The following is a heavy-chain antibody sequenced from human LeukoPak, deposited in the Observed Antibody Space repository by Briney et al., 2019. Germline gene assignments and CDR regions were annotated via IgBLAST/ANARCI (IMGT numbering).Heavy chain of an antibody. Sequence: GSVKVSCKASGYTFTSYGISWVRQAPGQGLEWMGWISAYNGNTNYAQKLQGRVTMTTDTSTSTAYMELRSLRSDDTAVYYCARLGGYCSSTSCPNWFDPWGQGTLVTVSS. CDR1: GYTFTSYG. CDR3: ARLGGYCSSTSCPNWFDP. CDR2: ISAYNGNT. J-gene: IGHJ5*02. V-gene: IGHV1-18*01. D-gene: IGHD2-2*01.